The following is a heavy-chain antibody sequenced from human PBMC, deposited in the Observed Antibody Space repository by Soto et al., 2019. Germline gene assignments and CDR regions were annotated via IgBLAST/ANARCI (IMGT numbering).Heavy chain of an antibody. CDR1: GFTFSSYG. CDR2: ISYDGSNK. J-gene: IGHJ3*02. D-gene: IGHD6-13*01. Sequence: GGSLRLSCAASGFTFSSYGMHWVRQAPGKGLEWVAVISYDGSNKYYADSVKGRFTISRDNSKNTLYLQMNSLRAEDTAVYYCAKGGAAEDAFDIWGQGTMVTVSS. CDR3: AKGGAAEDAFDI. V-gene: IGHV3-30*18.